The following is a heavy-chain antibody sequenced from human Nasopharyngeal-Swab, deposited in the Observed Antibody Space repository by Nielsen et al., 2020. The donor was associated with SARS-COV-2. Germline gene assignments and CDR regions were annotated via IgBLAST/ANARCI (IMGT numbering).Heavy chain of an antibody. CDR1: GFTFSSYS. V-gene: IGHV3-48*02. J-gene: IGHJ4*02. CDR2: ISTSSSTI. D-gene: IGHD6-13*01. Sequence: GGSLRLSCAASGFTFSSYSMNWVRQAPGKGLEWVSYISTSSSTIYYADSVKGRFTISRDDAQNSPYLQMNSLRDEDTAVYYCARASKMGAAAGLHPFGNWGQGALVTVSS. CDR3: ARASKMGAAAGLHPFGN.